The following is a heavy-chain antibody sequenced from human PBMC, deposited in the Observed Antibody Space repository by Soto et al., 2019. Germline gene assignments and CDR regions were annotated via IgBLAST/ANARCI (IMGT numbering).Heavy chain of an antibody. CDR3: ARGLPVWFGELLSTS. V-gene: IGHV3-48*01. Sequence: GESLKISCAASGFTFSSYSMNWVRQAPGKGLEWVSYISSSSSTIYYADSVKGRFTISRDNAKNSLYLQMNSLRAEDTAVYYCARGLPVWFGELLSTSWGQGTLVTVSS. J-gene: IGHJ4*02. D-gene: IGHD3-10*01. CDR1: GFTFSSYS. CDR2: ISSSSSTI.